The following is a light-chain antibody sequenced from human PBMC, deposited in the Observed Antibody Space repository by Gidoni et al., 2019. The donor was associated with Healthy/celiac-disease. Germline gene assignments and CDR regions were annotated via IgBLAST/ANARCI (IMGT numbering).Light chain of an antibody. CDR3: QKYNSAPRWT. V-gene: IGKV1-27*01. J-gene: IGKJ1*01. CDR2: AAS. Sequence: DIQMTQPPSSLSASVGDRVTITCRASQGISNYFAWYQQKPGKVPKLLIYAASTLQSGVPSRFSGSGSGTDFTLTISSLQPEDVATYYCQKYNSAPRWTFGQGTKVEIK. CDR1: QGISNY.